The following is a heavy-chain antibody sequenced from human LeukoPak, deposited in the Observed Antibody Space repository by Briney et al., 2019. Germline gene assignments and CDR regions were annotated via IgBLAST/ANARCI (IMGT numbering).Heavy chain of an antibody. CDR1: GGSISSGGYY. J-gene: IGHJ6*04. CDR2: IYTSGSS. D-gene: IGHD2-15*01. CDR3: ARDRGLLTPLDV. V-gene: IGHV4-61*02. Sequence: SETLSLTCTVSGGSISSGGYYWSWIRQPAGTGLEWIGRIYTSGSSNYNPSLKSRVTISVDTSKNQFSLKLSSVTAADTAVYYCARDRGLLTPLDVWGKGTTVTVSS.